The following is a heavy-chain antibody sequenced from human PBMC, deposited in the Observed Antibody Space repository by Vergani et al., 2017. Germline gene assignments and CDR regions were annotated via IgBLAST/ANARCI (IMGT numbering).Heavy chain of an antibody. D-gene: IGHD3-3*01. Sequence: VHLVESGGGVVQPGRSLRLSCAASGFTFSSYWMSWVRQAPGKGLEWVANIKQDGSEKYYVDSVKGRFTISRDNAKNSLYLQMNSLRAEDTAVYYCARDRYDFWSGYYTFDYWGQGTLVTVSS. V-gene: IGHV3-7*01. J-gene: IGHJ4*02. CDR1: GFTFSSYW. CDR2: IKQDGSEK. CDR3: ARDRYDFWSGYYTFDY.